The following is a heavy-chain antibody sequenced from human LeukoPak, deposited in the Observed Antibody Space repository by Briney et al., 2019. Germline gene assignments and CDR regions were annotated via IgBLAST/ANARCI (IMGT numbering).Heavy chain of an antibody. Sequence: GASVKVSCKASGYTFTSYAMHWVRQAPGQRLEWMGIINPSGGSTSNAQKFQGRVTMTRDTSTSTVYMELSSLRSEDTAVYYCARDLGTVTTFPYWGQGTLVTVSS. CDR1: GYTFTSYA. CDR2: INPSGGST. J-gene: IGHJ4*02. CDR3: ARDLGTVTTFPY. D-gene: IGHD4-17*01. V-gene: IGHV1-46*01.